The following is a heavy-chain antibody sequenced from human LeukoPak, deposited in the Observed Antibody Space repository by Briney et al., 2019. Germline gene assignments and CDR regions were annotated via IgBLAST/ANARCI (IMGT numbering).Heavy chain of an antibody. J-gene: IGHJ6*03. Sequence: GGSLRLSCAASGFTFTSYAMSWVRQAPGKGLEWVSAISGSGDRTYYADSVKGRFTISRDNSKNTLYLQMNSLRAEDTAVYYCARAALLYPRDYYYYMDVWGKGTTVTVSS. V-gene: IGHV3-23*01. CDR3: ARAALLYPRDYYYYMDV. D-gene: IGHD5/OR15-5a*01. CDR2: ISGSGDRT. CDR1: GFTFTSYA.